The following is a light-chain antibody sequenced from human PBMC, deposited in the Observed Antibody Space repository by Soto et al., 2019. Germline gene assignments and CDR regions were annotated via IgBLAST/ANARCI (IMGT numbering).Light chain of an antibody. Sequence: QSVLTQPASVSGSPGQSIAISCTGTSSDVGYYNYVSWYQQHPGKAPKVMIYDVNNRPSGVSDRFSGSKSGNTASLTISGLQAEDEADYYCGSYTSSNTYVFGTGTKVT. CDR1: SSDVGYYNY. V-gene: IGLV2-14*01. CDR3: GSYTSSNTYV. J-gene: IGLJ1*01. CDR2: DVN.